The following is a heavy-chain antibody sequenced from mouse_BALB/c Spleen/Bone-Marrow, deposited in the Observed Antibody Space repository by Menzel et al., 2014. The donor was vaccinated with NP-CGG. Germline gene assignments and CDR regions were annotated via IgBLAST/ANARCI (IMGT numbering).Heavy chain of an antibody. CDR1: GYTFTTYW. V-gene: IGHV1-69*02. J-gene: IGHJ3*01. D-gene: IGHD1-3*01. CDR2: IDPSDSYT. Sequence: VKLMESGAEFVKPGASVKLSCKASGYTFTTYWMHWVKQRPGQGLEWIGQIDPSDSYTNYSQKFKGKATLTVDKSSSTAYMQLGSLSSEDSAVYYCARGGDNYAWFPYWGQGTLVTVSA. CDR3: ARGGDNYAWFPY.